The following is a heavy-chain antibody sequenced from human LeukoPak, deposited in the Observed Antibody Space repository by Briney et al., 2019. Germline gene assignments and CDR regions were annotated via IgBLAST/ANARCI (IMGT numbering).Heavy chain of an antibody. D-gene: IGHD5-12*01. V-gene: IGHV3-30*03. CDR2: ISSDGNDK. Sequence: GGSLRLSCSASGFTFSSYGMHWVRQAPGKGLEWVALISSDGNDKLYGDSVKGRFTISRDDSKSTLYLQMNSLRAEDTAVYYCTTKVIRGNSGDDYDDWGQGTLVTVSS. CDR3: TTKVIRGNSGDDYDD. CDR1: GFTFSSYG. J-gene: IGHJ4*02.